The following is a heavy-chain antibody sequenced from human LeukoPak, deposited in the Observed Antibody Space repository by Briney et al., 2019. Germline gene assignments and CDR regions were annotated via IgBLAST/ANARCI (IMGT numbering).Heavy chain of an antibody. Sequence: GASVKVSCKASGYTFTSYAMHWVRQAPGQRLEWMGWINAGNGNTKYSQKFQGRVTMTEDTSTDTAYMELSSLRSEDTAVYYCATDIGISAAANAFDIWGQGTMVTVSS. CDR2: INAGNGNT. CDR3: ATDIGISAAANAFDI. CDR1: GYTFTSYA. D-gene: IGHD2-2*01. V-gene: IGHV1-3*01. J-gene: IGHJ3*02.